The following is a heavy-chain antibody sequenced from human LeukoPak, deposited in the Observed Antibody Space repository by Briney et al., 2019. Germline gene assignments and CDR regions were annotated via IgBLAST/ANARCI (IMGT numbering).Heavy chain of an antibody. CDR1: GFTFDDYA. CDR2: VSWNSRII. Sequence: GGSLRLSCAASGFTFDDYAMYWVRQAPVKGLEWVSGVSWNSRIIDYADSVKGRFTISRDNAKRSLYLQMNSLRSEDTAFYYCARLTGAASGTYYFDYWGQGTLVTVSS. J-gene: IGHJ4*02. V-gene: IGHV3-9*01. D-gene: IGHD1-26*01. CDR3: ARLTGAASGTYYFDY.